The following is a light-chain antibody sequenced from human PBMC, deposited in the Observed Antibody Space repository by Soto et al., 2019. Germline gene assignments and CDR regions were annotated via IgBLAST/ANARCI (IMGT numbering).Light chain of an antibody. CDR1: QTISSW. Sequence: DIQMTQSPSTLSGSVGDRVTITCRASQTISSWLAWYQQKPGKAPKLLIYKASTLKSGVPSRFSGSGSGTDFSLTISSLEPEDSAVYYCQQRGNWPATFGPGTKVDIK. CDR3: QQRGNWPAT. V-gene: IGKV1-5*03. J-gene: IGKJ3*01. CDR2: KAS.